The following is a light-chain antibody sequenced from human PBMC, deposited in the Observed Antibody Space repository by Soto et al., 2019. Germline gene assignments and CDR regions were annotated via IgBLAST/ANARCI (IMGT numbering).Light chain of an antibody. Sequence: DIQMTQSPSSLSASVVDIITLTCRASETISTFLNWYQHKPGRAPKLLIYAASRLQSGVPSRFSGSGSGTDFTLTINGLQPEDFASYYSQQSYSLSPITFGQGTRLEIK. CDR1: ETISTF. CDR3: QQSYSLSPIT. V-gene: IGKV1-39*01. CDR2: AAS. J-gene: IGKJ5*01.